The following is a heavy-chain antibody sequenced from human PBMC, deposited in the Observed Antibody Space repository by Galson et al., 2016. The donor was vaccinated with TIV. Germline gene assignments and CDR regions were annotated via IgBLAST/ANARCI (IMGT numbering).Heavy chain of an antibody. Sequence: SVKVSCKVSGNSLNELVIHWVRQAPGKGLEWMGGFDPEVAKTVYAQKLQDRVTMAADTSTNTAYMELGSLRFEDTAVYYCATVAWFPGLSLDTWGQGTLVTVSS. CDR1: GNSLNELV. J-gene: IGHJ5*02. V-gene: IGHV1-24*01. CDR2: FDPEVAKT. D-gene: IGHD2/OR15-2a*01. CDR3: ATVAWFPGLSLDT.